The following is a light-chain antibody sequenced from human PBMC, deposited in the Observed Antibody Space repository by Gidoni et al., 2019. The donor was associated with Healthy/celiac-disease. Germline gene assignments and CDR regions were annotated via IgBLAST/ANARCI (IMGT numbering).Light chain of an antibody. CDR3: AAWDDSLNGFWV. V-gene: IGLV1-44*01. Sequence: QSVLTQPPSASGTPGQRVTTSCSGSSSKIGSNTVNWYQQLPGTAPKLLIYSNNQRPSGVPDRFSGSKSGTSASLAISGLQSEDEADYYCAAWDDSLNGFWVFGGGTKLTVL. CDR2: SNN. CDR1: SSKIGSNT. J-gene: IGLJ3*02.